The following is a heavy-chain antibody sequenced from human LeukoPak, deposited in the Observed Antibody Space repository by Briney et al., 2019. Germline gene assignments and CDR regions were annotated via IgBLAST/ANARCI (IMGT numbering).Heavy chain of an antibody. J-gene: IGHJ4*02. Sequence: SVKVSCKASGGTFSSYAISWVRQAPGQGLEWMGRIIPIFGTANFAQKFQGRVTITTDESTSTAYMELSSLRSEDTAVYYCARSGAYGDSTGAIDYWGQGTLVTVSS. CDR3: ARSGAYGDSTGAIDY. V-gene: IGHV1-69*05. D-gene: IGHD4-17*01. CDR2: IIPIFGTA. CDR1: GGTFSSYA.